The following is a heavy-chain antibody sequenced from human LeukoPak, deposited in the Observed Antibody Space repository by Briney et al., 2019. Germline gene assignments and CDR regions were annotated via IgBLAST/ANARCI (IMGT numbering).Heavy chain of an antibody. V-gene: IGHV3-23*01. J-gene: IGHJ4*02. CDR2: ISGSGGST. CDR1: GFTFSSYA. CDR3: AKDRGIAVAGYFDY. D-gene: IGHD6-19*01. Sequence: GGSLRLSCAASGFTFSSYAMSWVRQAPGKGLEWVSAISGSGGSTYYADSVKGRFTISRDNSKNTLYLQMNGLTAEDTAVYYCAKDRGIAVAGYFDYWGPGTLVTVSS.